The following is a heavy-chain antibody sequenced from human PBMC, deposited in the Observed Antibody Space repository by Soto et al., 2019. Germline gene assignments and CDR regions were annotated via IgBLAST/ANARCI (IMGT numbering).Heavy chain of an antibody. CDR1: VVTFISYG. J-gene: IGHJ4*02. V-gene: IGHV3-21*01. CDR2: ISGNSNYM. D-gene: IGHD3-10*01. Sequence: PGGCMGRSSAASVVTFISYGMNWVRQAPGKGLEWVSSISGNSNYMYYADSVKGRFTISRDNAKNSLYLQMNSLRAEDTAVYYCAREMIGSGSYDDWGQRILVTGSS. CDR3: AREMIGSGSYDD.